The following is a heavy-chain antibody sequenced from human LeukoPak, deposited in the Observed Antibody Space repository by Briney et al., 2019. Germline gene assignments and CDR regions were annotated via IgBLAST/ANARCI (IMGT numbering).Heavy chain of an antibody. Sequence: PSETLSLTCTVAGASISSYYWTWVRQPPGKGLEWIGYISNSGGTNYNPSLTRRVTISVDTSKNQFSLKLTSVTAADTAIYFCTRHSTSSAPSAYWGQGTLVPVPP. D-gene: IGHD2-2*01. CDR2: ISNSGGT. CDR3: TRHSTSSAPSAY. CDR1: GASISSYY. V-gene: IGHV4-59*08. J-gene: IGHJ4*02.